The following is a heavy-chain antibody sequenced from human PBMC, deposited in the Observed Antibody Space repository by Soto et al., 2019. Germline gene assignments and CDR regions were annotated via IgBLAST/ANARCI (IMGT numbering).Heavy chain of an antibody. CDR2: IDNDGST. CDR1: GVTFSNYW. J-gene: IGHJ4*02. Sequence: EVQLVESGGGLVQPGGSLRLSCAASGVTFSNYWMHWVRQAPGTGLAWVARIDNDGSTDYEGSVRGRFTVSRDNAESMLYLQMNSLRDDDTALYSCVRDSHGDYWGQGTLVTVSS. CDR3: VRDSHGDY. V-gene: IGHV3-74*01.